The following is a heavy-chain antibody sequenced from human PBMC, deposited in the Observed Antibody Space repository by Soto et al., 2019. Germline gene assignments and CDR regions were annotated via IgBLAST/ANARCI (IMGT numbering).Heavy chain of an antibody. CDR1: GGSVSSGSYY. CDR3: AREARCSSTSCYDY. D-gene: IGHD2-2*01. Sequence: SETLSLTCTVSGGSVSSGSYYWSWIRQPPGKGLEWIGYIYYSGSTNYNPSLMSRVTISVDTSKNQFSLKLSSVTAADTAVYYCAREARCSSTSCYDYWGQGTLVTVSS. J-gene: IGHJ4*02. V-gene: IGHV4-61*01. CDR2: IYYSGST.